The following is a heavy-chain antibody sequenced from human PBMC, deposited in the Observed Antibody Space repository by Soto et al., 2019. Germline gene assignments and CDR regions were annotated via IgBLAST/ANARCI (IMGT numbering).Heavy chain of an antibody. CDR2: IYYSGST. CDR1: GGSISSYY. Sequence: LSLTCTVSGGSISSYYWSWIRQPPGKGLEWIGYIYYSGSTNYNPSLKSRVTISVDTSKNQFSLKLSSVTAADTAVYYCARVLLRWQDNWFDPWGQGTLVTVSS. CDR3: ARVLLRWQDNWFDP. D-gene: IGHD4-17*01. J-gene: IGHJ5*02. V-gene: IGHV4-59*01.